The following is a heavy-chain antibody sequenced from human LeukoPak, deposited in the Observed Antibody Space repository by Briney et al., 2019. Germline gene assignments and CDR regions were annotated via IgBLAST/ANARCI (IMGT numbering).Heavy chain of an antibody. CDR1: GFTFYNYA. D-gene: IGHD3-10*01. Sequence: PGGSLRLSCAASGFTFYNYAMSWVRQAPGTGLEWVSTVSDSGSSTYYADSVRGRFTISRDNSKNTLYLQMDSLRAEDTAIYYCAKVLYSDYGSGRPPFMDVWGQGTTVAVSS. J-gene: IGHJ6*02. V-gene: IGHV3-23*01. CDR2: VSDSGSST. CDR3: AKVLYSDYGSGRPPFMDV.